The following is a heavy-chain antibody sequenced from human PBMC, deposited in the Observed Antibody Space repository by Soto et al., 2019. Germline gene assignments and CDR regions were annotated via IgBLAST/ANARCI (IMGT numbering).Heavy chain of an antibody. CDR2: IIPMFNTP. CDR3: ARATIGVRDPVTW. D-gene: IGHD6-19*01. V-gene: IGHV1-69*06. J-gene: IGHJ4*02. Sequence: QMQLVQSGAELKKPGSSVKVSCRATGDTFSSYAFSWVRQAPGQGLVWMGGIIPMFNTPAYAQNFQGRVTITADKTTSSAYMEVTSLTSNDTAVYYCARATIGVRDPVTWWGQGTLVNVSS. CDR1: GDTFSSYA.